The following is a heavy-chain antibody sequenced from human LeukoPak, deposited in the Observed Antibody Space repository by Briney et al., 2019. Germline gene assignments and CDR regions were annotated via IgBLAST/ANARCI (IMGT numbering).Heavy chain of an antibody. Sequence: PSETLSLTCTVSGGSISSYYWSWIRQPPGKGLEWIWYIYYSGSTNYNPSLKSRVTISVDTSKNQFSLKLSSVTAADTAVYYCARVGSSGWYRLSMFDYWGQGTLVTVSS. CDR1: GGSISSYY. CDR3: ARVGSSGWYRLSMFDY. J-gene: IGHJ4*02. CDR2: IYYSGST. V-gene: IGHV4-59*01. D-gene: IGHD6-19*01.